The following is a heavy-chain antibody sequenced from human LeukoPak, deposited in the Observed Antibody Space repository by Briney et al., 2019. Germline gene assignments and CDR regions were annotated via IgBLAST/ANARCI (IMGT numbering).Heavy chain of an antibody. CDR3: ARERSTALDY. D-gene: IGHD2-21*02. CDR2: ISSDGSVI. Sequence: GGSLRLSCAASGVPFSASWMHWVRQAPGKGLAWVSHISSDGSVIVYADSVKGRFTISRDNSKNTLYLQMNSLRAEDTAVYYCARERSTALDYWGQGTLVTVSS. CDR1: GVPFSASW. J-gene: IGHJ4*02. V-gene: IGHV3-74*01.